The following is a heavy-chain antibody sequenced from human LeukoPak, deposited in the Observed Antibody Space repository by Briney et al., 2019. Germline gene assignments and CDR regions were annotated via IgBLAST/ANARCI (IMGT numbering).Heavy chain of an antibody. D-gene: IGHD2-2*01. V-gene: IGHV3-64*01. J-gene: IGHJ6*03. CDR3: ARAVRGAYCSSTSCYTPTSRYYYYYYMDV. Sequence: PGGSLRLSCAASGFTFSSYAMHWVRQAPGKGLEYVSAISSNGGSTYYANSAKGRFAISRDNSKNTLYLQMGSLRAEDMAVYYCARAVRGAYCSSTSCYTPTSRYYYYYYMDVWGKGTTVTVSS. CDR2: ISSNGGST. CDR1: GFTFSSYA.